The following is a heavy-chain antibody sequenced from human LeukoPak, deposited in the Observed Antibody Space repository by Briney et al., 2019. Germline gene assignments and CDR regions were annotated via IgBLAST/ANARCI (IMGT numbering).Heavy chain of an antibody. CDR3: AGGSGGLLDY. V-gene: IGHV3-7*03. CDR2: IEGEGSEK. J-gene: IGHJ4*02. Sequence: GGSLRLSCAASGFIFCSFWMNWVRDTRGKGREGVANIEGEGSEKNYMDSVKGRFTISRDNAKKPLHRQMNSLRAEDTGVYYCAGGSGGLLDYWGQGTLVTDSS. CDR1: GFIFCSFW. D-gene: IGHD6-19*01.